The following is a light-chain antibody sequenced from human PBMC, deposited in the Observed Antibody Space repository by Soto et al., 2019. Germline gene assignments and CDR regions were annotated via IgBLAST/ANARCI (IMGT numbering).Light chain of an antibody. CDR2: KTS. Sequence: DIQMTQFPSTLSASVGDRVTITGRASQSISNWLAWYQQKPGKAPKLLIYKTSSLESGVPARFSGSGSGTEFTLTISSLQPDDFATYYCQQYHSYWTFGQGTKVDVK. J-gene: IGKJ1*01. CDR3: QQYHSYWT. V-gene: IGKV1-5*03. CDR1: QSISNW.